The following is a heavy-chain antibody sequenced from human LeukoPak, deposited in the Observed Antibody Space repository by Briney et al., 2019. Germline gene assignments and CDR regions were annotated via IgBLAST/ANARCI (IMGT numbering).Heavy chain of an antibody. CDR2: ISSGGTTI. Sequence: GGSLRLSCAASGFNFGSYSMNWVRLAPGKGLEWLSYISSGGTTIYYADSVKGRFTISRDNAKNSLYLQMNSLRAEDTAVYYCARWNTYFDYWGQGTLDTVSS. CDR1: GFNFGSYS. D-gene: IGHD1-1*01. V-gene: IGHV3-48*01. J-gene: IGHJ4*02. CDR3: ARWNTYFDY.